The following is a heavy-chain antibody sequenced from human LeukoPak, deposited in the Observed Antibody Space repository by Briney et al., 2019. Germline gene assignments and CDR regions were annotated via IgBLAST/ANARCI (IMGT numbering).Heavy chain of an antibody. J-gene: IGHJ4*02. CDR3: ASVVDGMVRGGPPHFDY. V-gene: IGHV1-69*05. CDR1: GGTFSSYA. Sequence: ASVKVSCKASGGTFSSYAISWVRQAPGQGLEWMGRIIPIFGTANYAQKFQGRVTITTDESTSTAYMELSSLRSEDTAVYYCASVVDGMVRGGPPHFDYWGQGTLVTVSS. D-gene: IGHD3-10*01. CDR2: IIPIFGTA.